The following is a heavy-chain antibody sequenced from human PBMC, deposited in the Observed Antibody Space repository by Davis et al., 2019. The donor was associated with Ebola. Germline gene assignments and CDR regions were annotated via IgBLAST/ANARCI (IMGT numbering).Heavy chain of an antibody. CDR1: GFTFSSYW. V-gene: IGHV3-7*01. J-gene: IGHJ6*03. D-gene: IGHD3-3*01. CDR3: ASQIYYDFWSGYYTYYYYMDV. CDR2: IKQDGSEK. Sequence: GESLKISCAASGFTFSSYWMSWVRQAPGKGLEWVANIKQDGSEKYYVDSVKGRFTISRDNAKNSLYLQMNSLRAEDTAVYYCASQIYYDFWSGYYTYYYYMDVWGKGTTVTVSS.